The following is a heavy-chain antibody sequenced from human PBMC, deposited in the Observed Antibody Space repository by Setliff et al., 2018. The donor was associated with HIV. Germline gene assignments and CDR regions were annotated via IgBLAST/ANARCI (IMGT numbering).Heavy chain of an antibody. CDR3: ARGATLLPGYSDRWEYFYMDV. CDR1: GGSFSGYY. D-gene: IGHD5-12*01. Sequence: SETLSLTCSVSGGSFSGYYWSWIRQSPEKGLEWIGYIHYSGSTHYNPPLKSRATISVDTSKNQFSLRLNSVTAADTAVYYCARGATLLPGYSDRWEYFYMDVWGKGTTVTVSS. CDR2: IHYSGST. V-gene: IGHV4-59*12. J-gene: IGHJ6*03.